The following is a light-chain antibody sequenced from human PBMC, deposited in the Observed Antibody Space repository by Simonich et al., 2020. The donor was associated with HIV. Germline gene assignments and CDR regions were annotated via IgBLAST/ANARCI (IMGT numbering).Light chain of an antibody. CDR2: WAS. V-gene: IGKV4-1*01. J-gene: IGKJ4*01. CDR1: QSVLHSSNNKNY. CDR3: QQYYSTPLT. Sequence: DIVMTQSPDSLAVSLGERATINCKSSQSVLHSSNNKNYLAWYQQKPGQPPKLLIYWASTRESGVPDRFSGSGSGTDFTLTISSLQAGDVAVYYCQQYYSTPLTFGGGTKVEIK.